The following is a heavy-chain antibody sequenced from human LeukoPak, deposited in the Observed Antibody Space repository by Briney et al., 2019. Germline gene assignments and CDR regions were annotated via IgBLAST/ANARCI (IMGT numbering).Heavy chain of an antibody. CDR2: IDYSGST. J-gene: IGHJ4*02. CDR3: AGSHDYGDSFDS. V-gene: IGHV4-39*07. CDR1: GGSISSSDYY. D-gene: IGHD4-17*01. Sequence: SETLSLTCTVSGGSISSSDYYWGWIRQPPGKGLAWIGSIDYSGSTYYIPSLRSRVTISIDTSKSQFSLKLTSVTAADTAVYYCAGSHDYGDSFDSWGQGTLVTVSS.